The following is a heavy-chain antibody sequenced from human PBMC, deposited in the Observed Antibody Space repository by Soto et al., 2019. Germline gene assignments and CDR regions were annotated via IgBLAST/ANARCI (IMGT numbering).Heavy chain of an antibody. D-gene: IGHD5-18*01. J-gene: IGHJ4*02. V-gene: IGHV3-74*01. CDR2: INSDGSST. Sequence: EVQLVESGGGLVQPGGSLRLSCATSGFIFSNYWMHWVRQAPGKGRVWVSRINSDGSSTSYADSVKGRFTISIDNAKNTLYLQMNSLRAEDTAVYYCSRGGGYSYGHVDYWGQGTLVTVSS. CDR1: GFIFSNYW. CDR3: SRGGGYSYGHVDY.